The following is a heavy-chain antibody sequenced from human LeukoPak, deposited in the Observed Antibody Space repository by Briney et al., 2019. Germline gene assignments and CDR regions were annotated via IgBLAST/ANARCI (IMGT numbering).Heavy chain of an antibody. D-gene: IGHD6-13*01. J-gene: IGHJ4*02. CDR1: GGSFSGHY. V-gene: IGHV4-34*01. CDR2: INHSGST. CDR3: ARGFGSSPDY. Sequence: SETLSLTCAVYGGSFSGHYWIWIRQPPGKGLEWIGEINHSGSTNYNPSLKSRVTISVDTSKNQFSLKLSSVTAADTAVYYCARGFGSSPDYWGQGTLVTVSS.